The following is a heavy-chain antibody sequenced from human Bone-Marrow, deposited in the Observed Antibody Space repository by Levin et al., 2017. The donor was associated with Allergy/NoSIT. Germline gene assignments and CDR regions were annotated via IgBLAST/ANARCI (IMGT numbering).Heavy chain of an antibody. D-gene: IGHD7-27*01. CDR1: GGTSSSDI. CDR3: ARDTNRGYFDD. J-gene: IGHJ4*02. CDR2: IIPTLGIA. V-gene: IGHV1-69*04. Sequence: SVKVSCKASGGTSSSDIISWVREAPGQGLEWMGRIIPTLGIADYKQQFQGRVTITADKSTDTAYLELTSLRFEDTAVYYCARDTNRGYFDDWGQGTLVTVSS.